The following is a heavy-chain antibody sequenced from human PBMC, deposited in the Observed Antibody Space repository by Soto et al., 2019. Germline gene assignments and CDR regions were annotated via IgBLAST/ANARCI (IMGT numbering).Heavy chain of an antibody. J-gene: IGHJ6*02. Sequence: QVQLVQSGAEVKKPGASVKVSCKASGYTFTSYGISWVRQAHGQGLEWMGWISAYNGNTNYAQKLQGRVTMTTDTSTSTVYMELRSLRSDDTAVYYCARGTALDYCSSTSCSYYYYYGMDVWGQGTTVTVSS. CDR3: ARGTALDYCSSTSCSYYYYYGMDV. D-gene: IGHD2-2*01. CDR2: ISAYNGNT. CDR1: GYTFTSYG. V-gene: IGHV1-18*01.